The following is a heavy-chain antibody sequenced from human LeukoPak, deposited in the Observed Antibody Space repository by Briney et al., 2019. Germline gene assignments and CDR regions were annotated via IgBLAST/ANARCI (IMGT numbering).Heavy chain of an antibody. Sequence: GGSLRLSCTASGFAFREYWMSWVRQAPGKGLEWVSSISSSSSYIYYADSVKGRFTISRDNAKNSLYLQMNSLRAEDTAVYYCARAGPAAMAADYWGQGTLVTVSP. CDR2: ISSSSSYI. V-gene: IGHV3-21*01. CDR3: ARAGPAAMAADY. CDR1: GFAFREYW. J-gene: IGHJ4*02. D-gene: IGHD2-2*01.